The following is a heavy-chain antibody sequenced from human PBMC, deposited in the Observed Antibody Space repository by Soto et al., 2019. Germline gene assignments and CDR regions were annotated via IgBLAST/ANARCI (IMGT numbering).Heavy chain of an antibody. CDR2: IIPIFGTA. CDR1: GGTFSSYA. D-gene: IGHD3-16*02. CDR3: ARSARYDYVWGSYRYAYYFDY. V-gene: IGHV1-69*13. Sequence: SVKVSCKASGGTFSSYAISWVRQAPGQGLEWMGGIIPIFGTANYAQKFQGRVTITADESTSTAYMELSSLRSEDTAVYYCARSARYDYVWGSYRYAYYFDYWGQGTLVTVSS. J-gene: IGHJ4*02.